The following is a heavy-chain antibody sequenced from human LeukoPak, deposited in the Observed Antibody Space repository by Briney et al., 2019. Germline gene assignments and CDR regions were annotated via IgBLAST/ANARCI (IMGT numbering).Heavy chain of an antibody. J-gene: IGHJ2*01. CDR1: GGSISSSNW. Sequence: SGTLSLTCAVSGGSISSSNWWSWVRQPPGKGLEWIGEIYHSGSTNYNPSLKSRVTISEDKSKNQFSLKLSSVTAADTAVYYCARSGRYGDFWYFDLWGRGTLVTVSS. D-gene: IGHD4-17*01. CDR2: IYHSGST. CDR3: ARSGRYGDFWYFDL. V-gene: IGHV4-4*02.